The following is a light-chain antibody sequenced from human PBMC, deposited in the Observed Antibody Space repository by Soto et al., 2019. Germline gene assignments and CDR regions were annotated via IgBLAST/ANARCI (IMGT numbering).Light chain of an antibody. V-gene: IGKV3-20*01. J-gene: IGKJ4*01. CDR2: SAS. CDR1: QNLGTLY. CDR3: QQYGTSLFT. Sequence: EIVLTQSPGTLSLSPGERGTLSCRASQNLGTLYLAWFQQKSGQAPRLLIYSASRRATGIPDRFTGSGSGTDFTLTINRVEPEDFAVYYCQQYGTSLFTFGGGTRVEIK.